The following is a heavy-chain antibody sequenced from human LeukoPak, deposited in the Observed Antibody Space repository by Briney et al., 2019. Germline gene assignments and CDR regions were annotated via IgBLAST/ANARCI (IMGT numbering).Heavy chain of an antibody. Sequence: GGSLRLSCAASGFTFSSYSMHWVRQAPGRGLVWVSRINTDGSRITYADSVKGRFTISRDNAMNTVYLQMNSLRAEDTAVYYCARVLSGSWDWFDPWGQGTLVTVSS. J-gene: IGHJ5*02. CDR3: ARVLSGSWDWFDP. CDR1: GFTFSSYS. CDR2: INTDGSRI. V-gene: IGHV3-74*01. D-gene: IGHD3-22*01.